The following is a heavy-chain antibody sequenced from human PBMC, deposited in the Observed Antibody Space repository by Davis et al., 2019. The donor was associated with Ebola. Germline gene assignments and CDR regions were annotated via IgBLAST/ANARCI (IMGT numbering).Heavy chain of an antibody. Sequence: SETLSLTCAVYGGSFSGYYWSWIRQPPGKGLEWIGEINHSGSTNYNPSLKSRVTITVDTSKNQFSLKLNSVTAADTAVYYCARKMESGSYKNFDYWGQGVLVTVSS. CDR1: GGSFSGYY. CDR3: ARKMESGSYKNFDY. V-gene: IGHV4-34*01. J-gene: IGHJ4*02. D-gene: IGHD1-26*01. CDR2: INHSGST.